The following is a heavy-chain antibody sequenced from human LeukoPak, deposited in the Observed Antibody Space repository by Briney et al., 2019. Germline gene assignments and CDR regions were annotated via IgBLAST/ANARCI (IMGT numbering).Heavy chain of an antibody. D-gene: IGHD2-2*01. CDR3: AKNGGACSSTTFCNNHMDV. V-gene: IGHV4-59*11. Sequence: PSETLSLTCTVSGGSISGHYWSWIRQPPGKGLEWIGMTYYSGPTNYSPTLKSRVTISADASKNLLSLKLTSATAADTAVYYCAKNGGACSSTTFCNNHMDVWGKGTTVTVSS. CDR1: GGSISGHY. J-gene: IGHJ6*03. CDR2: TYYSGPT.